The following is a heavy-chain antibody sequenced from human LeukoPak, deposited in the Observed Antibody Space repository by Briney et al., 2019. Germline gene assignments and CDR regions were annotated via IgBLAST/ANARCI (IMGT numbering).Heavy chain of an antibody. CDR3: ARYCSATTCLRY. V-gene: IGHV3-74*01. CDR1: GFTFSDYW. J-gene: IGHJ4*02. CDR2: IKSDGGLT. Sequence: PGGSLRLSCAASGFTFSDYWMHWVRQAPGKGLVWVSRIKSDGGLTNYADSVKGRFTISRDNTKNTLYLQLNSLRAEDTAVYYCARYCSATTCLRYWGQGTLVTASS. D-gene: IGHD2-2*01.